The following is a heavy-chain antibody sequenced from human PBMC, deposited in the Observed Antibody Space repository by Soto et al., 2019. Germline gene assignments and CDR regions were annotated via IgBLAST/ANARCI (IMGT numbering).Heavy chain of an antibody. Sequence: GALVKVSWKGSGYTFRGYYMHWVRQAPGQGLEWMGWINPNSGGTNYAQKFQGRVTMTRDTSISKAYMELSRLRSDDPAVYYSAKIRRGYCSGGCCYPERKSGNYYYYGMDVWGQGTLVTVSS. D-gene: IGHD2-15*01. J-gene: IGHJ6*02. V-gene: IGHV1-2*02. CDR2: INPNSGGT. CDR3: AKIRRGYCSGGCCYPERKSGNYYYYGMDV. CDR1: GYTFRGYY.